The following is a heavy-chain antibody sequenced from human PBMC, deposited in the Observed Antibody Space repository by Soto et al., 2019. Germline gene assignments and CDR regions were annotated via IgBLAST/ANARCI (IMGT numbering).Heavy chain of an antibody. J-gene: IGHJ6*03. Sequence: GGSLRLSCAASGFTFSDYYMSWIRQAPGKGLEWVSYISSSGSTIYYADSVKGRFTISRDNAKNSLYLQMNSLRAEDTAVYYCASPLWFGELSSAGSYYYYMDVWGNGTTVTVSS. CDR3: ASPLWFGELSSAGSYYYYMDV. CDR1: GFTFSDYY. D-gene: IGHD3-10*01. V-gene: IGHV3-11*01. CDR2: ISSSGSTI.